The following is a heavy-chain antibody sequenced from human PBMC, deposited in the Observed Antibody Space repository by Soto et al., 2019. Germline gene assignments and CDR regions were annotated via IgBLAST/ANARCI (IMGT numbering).Heavy chain of an antibody. CDR2: IIPIFGTA. J-gene: IGHJ5*02. D-gene: IGHD6-19*01. CDR3: ARETGGWYWFDP. V-gene: IGHV1-69*13. CDR1: GGTFSSYA. Sequence: SVKVSCKASGGTFSSYAISWLRQAPGQGLEWMGGIIPIFGTANYAQKFQGRVTITADESTSTAYMELSSLRSEDTAVYYCARETGGWYWFDPWGQGTLVTVSS.